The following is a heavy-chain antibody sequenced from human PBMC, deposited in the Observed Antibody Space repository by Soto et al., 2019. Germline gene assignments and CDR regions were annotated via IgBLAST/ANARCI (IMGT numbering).Heavy chain of an antibody. Sequence: QVQLVQSGAEVKKPGSSVKVSCKASGGTFSSYTISWVRQAPGQGLEWMGRIIPILGIANYAQKFQGRVTITADKSTSTAYMELSSLRSEDTPVYYCARALAVAASEYFQHWGQGTLVTVSS. V-gene: IGHV1-69*02. CDR2: IIPILGIA. J-gene: IGHJ1*01. CDR1: GGTFSSYT. CDR3: ARALAVAASEYFQH. D-gene: IGHD6-19*01.